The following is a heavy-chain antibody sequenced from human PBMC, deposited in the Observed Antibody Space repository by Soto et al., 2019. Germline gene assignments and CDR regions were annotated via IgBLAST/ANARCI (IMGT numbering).Heavy chain of an antibody. J-gene: IGHJ6*03. V-gene: IGHV1-69*02. Sequence: QVQLLQSGSEVKKPGSSVKVSCRASGGSLSSYPVTWVRQAPGQGLEWMGRIIPIVGLTNYAQKFQGRVTITADKSTPTTYMELSSLRSDDTAVYYCVRSTGRHAAGGNYMEVGGKGTTVIVSS. CDR2: IIPIVGLT. CDR1: GGSLSSYP. D-gene: IGHD3-9*01. CDR3: VRSTGRHAAGGNYMEV.